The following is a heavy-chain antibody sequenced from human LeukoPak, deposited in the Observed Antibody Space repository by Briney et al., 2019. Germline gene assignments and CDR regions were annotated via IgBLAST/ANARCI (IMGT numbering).Heavy chain of an antibody. CDR2: IYYSGST. D-gene: IGHD6-13*01. CDR1: GGSISSYY. J-gene: IGHJ3*02. CDR3: ARRRGYSSSWWVSPDAFDI. V-gene: IGHV4-59*01. Sequence: PSETLSLTCTVSGGSISSYYWSWIRQPPGKGLEWIGYIYYSGSTNYNPSLKSRVTISLDTSKNQFSLRLSSVTAADTAVYYCARRRGYSSSWWVSPDAFDIWGQGTMVTVSS.